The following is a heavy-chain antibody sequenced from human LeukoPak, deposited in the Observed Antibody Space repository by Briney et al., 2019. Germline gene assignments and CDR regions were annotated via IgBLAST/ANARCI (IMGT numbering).Heavy chain of an antibody. CDR3: AKPGDFRITMVRGVITD. Sequence: PGGSLRLSCAVSGITLSNYGMSWVRQAPGKGLEWVAGISGSGGSTKYADSVKGRFTISRDNPKNTLYLQMNSLRAEDTAVYYCAKPGDFRITMVRGVITDWGQGTLVTVSS. CDR2: ISGSGGST. D-gene: IGHD3-10*01. CDR1: GITLSNYG. J-gene: IGHJ4*02. V-gene: IGHV3-23*01.